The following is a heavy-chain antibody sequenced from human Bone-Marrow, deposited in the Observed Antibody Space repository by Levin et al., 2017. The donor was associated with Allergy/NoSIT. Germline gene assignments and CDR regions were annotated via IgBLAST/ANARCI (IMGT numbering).Heavy chain of an antibody. Sequence: LSLTCAASGFRFDDSAMHWVRQAPGKGLEWVSGISWNSGSIYYADSVKGRFTISRDNAKNSLFLQMNSLRAEDTALYYCAKEPGMAMIKGFIDYWGQGTLITVSS. CDR2: ISWNSGSI. D-gene: IGHD5-12*01. J-gene: IGHJ4*02. CDR3: AKEPGMAMIKGFIDY. V-gene: IGHV3-9*01. CDR1: GFRFDDSA.